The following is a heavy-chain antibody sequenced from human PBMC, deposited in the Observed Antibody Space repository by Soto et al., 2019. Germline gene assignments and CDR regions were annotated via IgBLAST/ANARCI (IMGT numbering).Heavy chain of an antibody. CDR1: GFTFSHYA. Sequence: GGSLRLSCVASGFTFSHYAMHWGRQAPGKGLEWVALILHDGSNNYYGDSVKGRFSISRDNSKNTLFLEMNTVGSEDTAVYYCARDRDSSGYYLDFWGQGSLVTVSS. J-gene: IGHJ4*02. D-gene: IGHD3-22*01. CDR3: ARDRDSSGYYLDF. V-gene: IGHV3-30-3*01. CDR2: ILHDGSNN.